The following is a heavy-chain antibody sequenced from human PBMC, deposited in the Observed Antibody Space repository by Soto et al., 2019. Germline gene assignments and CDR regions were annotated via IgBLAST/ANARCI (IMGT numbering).Heavy chain of an antibody. CDR2: INPNSGGT. D-gene: IGHD2-2*01. V-gene: IGHV1-2*04. CDR1: GYTFTGYY. Sequence: ASVKVSCKASGYTFTGYYMHWVRQAPGQGLEWMGWINPNSGGTNYAQKFQGWVTMTRDTSISTAYMELSRLRSDDTAVYYCARDGASGYCSSTSCYYYYYMDVWGKGTTVTVSS. CDR3: ARDGASGYCSSTSCYYYYYMDV. J-gene: IGHJ6*03.